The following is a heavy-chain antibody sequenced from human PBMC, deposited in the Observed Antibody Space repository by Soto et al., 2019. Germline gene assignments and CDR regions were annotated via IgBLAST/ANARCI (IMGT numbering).Heavy chain of an antibody. CDR1: GYSFTSYW. D-gene: IGHD2-15*01. J-gene: IGHJ5*02. V-gene: IGHV5-51*01. CDR2: IYPGDSDT. CDR3: ARHRYCSGGSCDYNWFDP. Sequence: GESLKISCKGSGYSFTSYWIGWVRQMPGKGLEWMGIIYPGDSDTRYSPSFQGQVTISADKSISTAYLQWSSLKASDTAMYYCARHRYCSGGSCDYNWFDPWGQGTLVTVSS.